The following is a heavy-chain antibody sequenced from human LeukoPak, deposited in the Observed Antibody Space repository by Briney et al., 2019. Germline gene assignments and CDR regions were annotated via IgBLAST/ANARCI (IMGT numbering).Heavy chain of an antibody. J-gene: IGHJ4*02. CDR2: IRYDGSNK. CDR1: GFTFSSYG. V-gene: IGHV3-30*02. CDR3: ARVPYYYDSSGPN. D-gene: IGHD3-22*01. Sequence: GGSLRLSCAASGFTFSSYGMHWVRQAPGKGLEWVAFIRYDGSNKYYADSVKGRFTISRDNSKNTLYLQMNSLRAEDTAVYYCARVPYYYDSSGPNWGQGTLVTVSS.